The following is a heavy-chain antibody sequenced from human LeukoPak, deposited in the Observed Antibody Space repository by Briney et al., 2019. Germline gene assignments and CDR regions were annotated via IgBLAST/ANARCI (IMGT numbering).Heavy chain of an antibody. CDR2: IYYSGST. V-gene: IGHV4-39*02. D-gene: IGHD3-22*01. Sequence: PSETLSLICTVSGGSISSSSYYWGWIRQPPGTGLEWIGSIYYSGSTHYNPSLKSRVTISVDTSKNQFSLKLSSVTAADTAVYYCARESYDSSGLDYWGQGTLVTVSS. CDR3: ARESYDSSGLDY. J-gene: IGHJ4*02. CDR1: GGSISSSSYY.